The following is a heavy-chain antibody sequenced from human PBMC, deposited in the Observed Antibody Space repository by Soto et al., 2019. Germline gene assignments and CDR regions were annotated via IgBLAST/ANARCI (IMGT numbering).Heavy chain of an antibody. CDR3: AIDRGYADHDYYYNAMGA. J-gene: IGHJ6*02. Sequence: PGGSLRLSCVASGFTFRTYTMNWVRQAPGKGLEWVSGIRGFSPYTFYAESVKGRFTISRDNAKNSLYLQMNSLGVEDTAVYYCAIDRGYADHDYYYNAMGACGQETTVTVSS. D-gene: IGHD4-17*01. CDR2: IRGFSPYT. CDR1: GFTFRTYT. V-gene: IGHV3-21*01.